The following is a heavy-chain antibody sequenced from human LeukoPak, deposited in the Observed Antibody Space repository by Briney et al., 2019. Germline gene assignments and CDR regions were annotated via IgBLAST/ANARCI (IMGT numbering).Heavy chain of an antibody. D-gene: IGHD5-18*01. CDR1: GGSISNYY. V-gene: IGHV4-4*07. CDR2: IYTSGGT. J-gene: IGHJ6*03. Sequence: PSETPSLTCTVSGGSISNYYWTWIRQPAGKGLEWIGRIYTSGGTNYNPSLKSRVTMSVDTSKNQFSLKLSSVTAADTAVYYCASIDHHVDTATVTYHYYMDVWGKGTTVTVSS. CDR3: ASIDHHVDTATVTYHYYMDV.